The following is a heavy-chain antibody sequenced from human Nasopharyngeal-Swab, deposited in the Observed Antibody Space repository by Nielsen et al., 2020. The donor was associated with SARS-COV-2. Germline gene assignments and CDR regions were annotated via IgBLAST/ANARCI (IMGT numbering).Heavy chain of an antibody. J-gene: IGHJ4*01. Sequence: RQAPGKGLEWIGEINHSGSTNYNPSLKSRVTISVDTSKNQFSLKLSSVTAADTAVYYCARGRGPRHYYDSSGYYYDVLGRGYYFDYWGPRTLVTIPS. D-gene: IGHD3-22*01. CDR3: ARGRGPRHYYDSSGYYYDVLGRGYYFDY. CDR2: INHSGST. V-gene: IGHV4-34*01.